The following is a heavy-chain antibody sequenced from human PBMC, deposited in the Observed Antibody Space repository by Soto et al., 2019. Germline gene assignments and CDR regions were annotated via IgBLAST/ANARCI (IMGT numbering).Heavy chain of an antibody. CDR1: GYSFTSYG. Sequence: ASVKVSCEACGYSFTSYGISWVRQAPGQGLEWMGWISAYNGNTNYAQKLQGRVTMTTDTSTSTAYMELRSLRSDDTAVYYCARVGLVLWFGELYYWGQGTLVTVSS. D-gene: IGHD3-10*01. J-gene: IGHJ4*02. V-gene: IGHV1-18*01. CDR3: ARVGLVLWFGELYY. CDR2: ISAYNGNT.